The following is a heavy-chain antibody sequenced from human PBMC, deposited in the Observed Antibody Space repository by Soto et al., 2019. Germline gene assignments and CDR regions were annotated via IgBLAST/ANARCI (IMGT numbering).Heavy chain of an antibody. CDR3: ASHTSRGDIVVVPAAIRTGGAFDI. CDR2: IYSGGST. V-gene: IGHV3-53*01. CDR1: GFTVSSNY. D-gene: IGHD2-2*02. Sequence: GGSLRLSCAASGFTVSSNYMSWVRQAPGKGLEWVSVIYSGGSTYYADSVKGRFTISRDNSKNTLYLQMNSLRAEDTAVYYWASHTSRGDIVVVPAAIRTGGAFDIWGQGTMVTVSS. J-gene: IGHJ3*02.